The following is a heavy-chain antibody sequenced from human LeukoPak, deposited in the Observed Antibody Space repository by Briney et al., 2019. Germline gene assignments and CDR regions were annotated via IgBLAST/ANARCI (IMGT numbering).Heavy chain of an antibody. CDR3: ARRRSTSWASDI. CDR2: IYSGGST. CDR1: GFTVSTNY. V-gene: IGHV3-53*01. D-gene: IGHD6-13*01. J-gene: IGHJ3*02. Sequence: PGGSLRLSCAASGFTVSTNYMTWVRQAPGKGLEWVSVIYSGGSTYYADSVKGRFTISRDNSRNTLYLQMNSLRVEDTAVYYCARRRSTSWASDIWGRGTMVTVSS.